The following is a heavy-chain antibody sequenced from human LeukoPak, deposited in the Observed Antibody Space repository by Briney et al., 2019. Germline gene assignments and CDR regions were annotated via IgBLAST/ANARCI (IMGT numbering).Heavy chain of an antibody. Sequence: GGSLRLSCAASGFSLSGYWMTWVRQAPGKGLEWVANIKNDGSRKHDVDSARGRFTISRDNAKNSLYLDMNSLRAEDTAVYYCARECIDGYYESSGYDLWGQGTLVTVSS. J-gene: IGHJ4*02. V-gene: IGHV3-7*01. CDR3: ARECIDGYYESSGYDL. CDR1: GFSLSGYW. D-gene: IGHD3-22*01. CDR2: IKNDGSRK.